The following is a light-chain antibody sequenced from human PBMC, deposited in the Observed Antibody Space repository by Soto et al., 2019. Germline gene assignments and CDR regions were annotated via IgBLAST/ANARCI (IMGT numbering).Light chain of an antibody. V-gene: IGKV3-11*01. CDR3: QQRSNRPQT. Sequence: EIALTQSPATLSLSPGDRATLYCRASQSIFTSLAWYQQRPGQAPRLLIYDASTRATGIPARFSGSGSGTDFTLTISSLESEDFAVYYCQQRSNRPQTFGQGTKVDIK. CDR2: DAS. CDR1: QSIFTS. J-gene: IGKJ1*01.